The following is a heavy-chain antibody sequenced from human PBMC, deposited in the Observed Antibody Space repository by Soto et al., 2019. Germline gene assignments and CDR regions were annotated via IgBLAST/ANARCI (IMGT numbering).Heavy chain of an antibody. Sequence: QVQLVESGGGVVQPGRSLRLSCAASGFTFSSYGMHWVRQAPGKGLEWVAVISYDGSNKYYADSVKGRFTISRDNSKNTLYLQMNSLRAEDTAVYYCAKSYAYYSLYGMDVWGQGTTVTVSS. CDR2: ISYDGSNK. D-gene: IGHD3-10*01. CDR1: GFTFSSYG. V-gene: IGHV3-30*18. CDR3: AKSYAYYSLYGMDV. J-gene: IGHJ6*02.